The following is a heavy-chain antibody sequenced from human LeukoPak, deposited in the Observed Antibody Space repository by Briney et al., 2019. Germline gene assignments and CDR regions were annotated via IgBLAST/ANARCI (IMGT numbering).Heavy chain of an antibody. D-gene: IGHD3-22*01. V-gene: IGHV1-2*02. CDR1: GYTFTGYY. J-gene: IGHJ5*02. CDR3: ARVRRYYDSSGCYYGNWFDP. CDR2: INPNSGGT. Sequence: GASVKVSCKASGYTFTGYYMHWVRQAPGQGLEWMGWINPNSGGTNYAQKCQGRVTMTRDTSISTAYMELSRLRSDDTAVYYCARVRRYYDSSGCYYGNWFDPWGQGTLVTVSS.